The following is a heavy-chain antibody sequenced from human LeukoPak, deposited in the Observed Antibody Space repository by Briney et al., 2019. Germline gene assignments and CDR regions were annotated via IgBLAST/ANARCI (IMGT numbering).Heavy chain of an antibody. CDR3: ARMGYSSGWYRDY. CDR2: ISGSGGST. J-gene: IGHJ4*02. V-gene: IGHV3-23*01. D-gene: IGHD6-19*01. Sequence: PGGSLRLSCAASGFTFSSYAMSWVRQAPGKGLEWVSAISGSGGSTYYADSVKGRFTISRDNSKNTLYLQMNSLRAEDTAVYYCARMGYSSGWYRDYWGQGTLVTVSS. CDR1: GFTFSSYA.